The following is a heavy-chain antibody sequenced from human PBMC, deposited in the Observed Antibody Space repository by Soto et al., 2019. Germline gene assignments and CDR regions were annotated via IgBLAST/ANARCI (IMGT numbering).Heavy chain of an antibody. CDR2: IKQDGSEK. D-gene: IGHD3-22*01. Sequence: EVQLVESGGGLVQPGGSLRLSCAASGFTFSSYWMSWVRQALGKGLEWVANIKQDGSEKYYVDSVKGRFTISRDNAKNSLYLQMNNLRAEDTAVYYCARDVTRITMIVVSRPDAFDIWGQGTMVTVSS. J-gene: IGHJ3*02. CDR1: GFTFSSYW. CDR3: ARDVTRITMIVVSRPDAFDI. V-gene: IGHV3-7*01.